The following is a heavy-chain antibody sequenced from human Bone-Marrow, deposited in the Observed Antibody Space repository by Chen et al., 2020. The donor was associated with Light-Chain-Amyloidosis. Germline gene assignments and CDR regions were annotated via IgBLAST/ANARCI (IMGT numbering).Heavy chain of an antibody. CDR3: ARDGIEGQWLPPDI. J-gene: IGHJ3*02. CDR1: GFTVSSNY. D-gene: IGHD6-19*01. Sequence: EVQLVETGGGLIQPGGSLRLSCAASGFTVSSNYMSWVRQAPGKGLEWVSVIYSGGSTYYADSVKGRFTISRDNSKNTLYLQMNSLRAEDTAVYYCARDGIEGQWLPPDIWGQGTMVTVSS. V-gene: IGHV3-53*02. CDR2: IYSGGST.